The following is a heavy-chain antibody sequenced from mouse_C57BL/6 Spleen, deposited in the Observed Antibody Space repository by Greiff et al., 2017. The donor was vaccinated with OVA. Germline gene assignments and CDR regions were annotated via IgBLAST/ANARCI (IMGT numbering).Heavy chain of an antibody. CDR2: ISSGSSTI. CDR3: AISSLYAMDY. Sequence: EVMLVESGGGLVKPGGSLKLSCAASGFTFSDYGMHWVRQAPEKGLEWVAYISSGSSTIYYADTVKGRFTISRDNAKNTLFLQMTSLRSEDTAMYYCAISSLYAMDYWGQGTSVTVSS. J-gene: IGHJ4*01. CDR1: GFTFSDYG. V-gene: IGHV5-17*01. D-gene: IGHD1-1*01.